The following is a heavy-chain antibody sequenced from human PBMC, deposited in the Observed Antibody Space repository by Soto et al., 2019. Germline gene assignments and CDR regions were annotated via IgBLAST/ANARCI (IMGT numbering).Heavy chain of an antibody. J-gene: IGHJ4*02. D-gene: IGHD4-4*01. CDR2: ISSNGGST. Sequence: EVQLVESGGGLVQPGGSRRLSCEAPGFTFRNYAMHWVRQAPGKGLEYVSIISSNGGSTYYASSVKGRFTISRDNSKNTLYLQMGSLRAEDMAVYYCASSRDGYSFDYWGQGTLVTVSS. CDR1: GFTFRNYA. CDR3: ASSRDGYSFDY. V-gene: IGHV3-64*01.